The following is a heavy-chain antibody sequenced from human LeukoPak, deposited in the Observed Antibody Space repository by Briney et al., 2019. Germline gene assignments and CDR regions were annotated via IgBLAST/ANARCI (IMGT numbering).Heavy chain of an antibody. CDR1: GYTFTGYY. J-gene: IGHJ5*02. V-gene: IGHV1-2*06. CDR3: ARLVYSGSLPGFDP. Sequence: ASVKVSCKASGYTFTGYYMHWVRQAPGQGREWMGRINPNSGGTNYAQKFQGRVTMTRDTSISTAYMELSRLRSDDTAVYYCARLVYSGSLPGFDPWGQGTLVTVSS. CDR2: INPNSGGT. D-gene: IGHD6-13*01.